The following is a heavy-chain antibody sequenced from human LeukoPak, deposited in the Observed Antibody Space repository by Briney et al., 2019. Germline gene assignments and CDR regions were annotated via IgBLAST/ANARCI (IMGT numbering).Heavy chain of an antibody. J-gene: IGHJ4*02. V-gene: IGHV1-2*02. CDR2: INPNSGGT. CDR1: GYTFTGYY. D-gene: IGHD3-22*01. CDR3: ARDLWARQDSSGYYDY. Sequence: ASVKVSCKASGYTFTGYYMHWVRQAPGQGLEWMGWINPNSGGTNYAQKFQGRVTMTRDTSISTAYMELRSLRSDDTAVYYCARDLWARQDSSGYYDYWGQGTLVTVSS.